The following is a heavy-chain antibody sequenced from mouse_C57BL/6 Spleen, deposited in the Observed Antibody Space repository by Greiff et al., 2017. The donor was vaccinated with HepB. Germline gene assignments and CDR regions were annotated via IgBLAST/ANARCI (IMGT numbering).Heavy chain of an antibody. CDR3: TTGYYGSSYAMDY. J-gene: IGHJ4*01. V-gene: IGHV14-4*01. Sequence: VQLQQSGAELVRPGASVKLSCTASGFTIKDDYMHWVKQRPEQGLEWIGWIDPENGDTEYASKFQGKATITADTSSNTAYLQLSSLTSEDTAVYYGTTGYYGSSYAMDYWGQGTSVTVSS. D-gene: IGHD1-1*01. CDR1: GFTIKDDY. CDR2: IDPENGDT.